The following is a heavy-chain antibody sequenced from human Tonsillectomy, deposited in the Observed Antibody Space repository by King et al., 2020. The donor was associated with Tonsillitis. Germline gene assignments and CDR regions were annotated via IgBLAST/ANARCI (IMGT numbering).Heavy chain of an antibody. CDR1: GFTFSPYG. Sequence: QLVQSGGGVVQPGRSLRLSCAGSGFTFSPYGMHWVRQAPGKGLEWVAFIWYDGRNEYYADSVKGRFTISRDNSKNTLYLQMNSLRAEDTAVYYCARDGHFWVVNNYYYYMDVWGKGTTVTVSS. CDR2: IWYDGRNE. V-gene: IGHV3-33*08. D-gene: IGHD3-3*02. CDR3: ARDGHFWVVNNYYYYMDV. J-gene: IGHJ6*03.